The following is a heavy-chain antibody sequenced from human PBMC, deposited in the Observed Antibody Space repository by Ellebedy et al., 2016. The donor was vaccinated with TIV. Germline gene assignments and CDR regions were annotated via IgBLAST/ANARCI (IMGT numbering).Heavy chain of an antibody. V-gene: IGHV3-9*01. CDR2: ISWNSGSI. Sequence: SLKISXAASGFRFEDYAMHWVRQTPGKGLEWVSGISWNSGSIDYADSVKGRFTISRDNAKNALYLQMNSLRAEDTALYFCVKDKSVSGFSFWFFDLWGRGTLVTVSS. J-gene: IGHJ2*01. CDR3: VKDKSVSGFSFWFFDL. D-gene: IGHD3-22*01. CDR1: GFRFEDYA.